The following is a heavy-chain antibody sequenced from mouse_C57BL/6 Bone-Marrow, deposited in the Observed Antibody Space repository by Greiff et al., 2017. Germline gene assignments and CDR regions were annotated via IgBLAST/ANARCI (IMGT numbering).Heavy chain of an antibody. CDR1: GYTFTSYW. J-gene: IGHJ1*03. CDR2: IDPSDSET. Sequence: VQLQQPGAELVRPGSSVKLSCKASGYTFTSYWMHWVKQRPIQGLEWIGNIDPSDSETHYNQKFKDKATLTVDKSSSTAYMQLRSLTSEDSAVYYCARRRMGLRYFGVWGTGTTVTVSS. CDR3: ARRRMGLRYFGV. D-gene: IGHD2-4*01. V-gene: IGHV1-52*01.